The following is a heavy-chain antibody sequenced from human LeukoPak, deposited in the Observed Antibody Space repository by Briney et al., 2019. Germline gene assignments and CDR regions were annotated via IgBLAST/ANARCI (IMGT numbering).Heavy chain of an antibody. CDR1: GGSIRSSSYY. CDR2: NYYSGST. J-gene: IGHJ4*02. V-gene: IGHV4-39*07. D-gene: IGHD3-22*01. Sequence: PSETLSLTCTVSGGSIRSSSYYWGWIRQPPGKGLDWIGSNYYSGSTYYNPSLKSRVTISVDTSKNQFSLKLSSVTAADTAVYYCARVVDSVVVVNYFDYWGQGTLVTVSS. CDR3: ARVVDSVVVVNYFDY.